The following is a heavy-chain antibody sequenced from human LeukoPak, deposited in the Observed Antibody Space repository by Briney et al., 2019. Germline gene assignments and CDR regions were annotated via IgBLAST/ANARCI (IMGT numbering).Heavy chain of an antibody. CDR1: GYTFTSYG. Sequence: ASVKVSCKASGYTFTSYGISWVRQAPGQGLEWMGWISAYNGNTNYAQKLQGRVTMTTDTSTSTAYMELRSLRSDDTAVYYCARLPITIFGVALIFDYWGQGTLVTVSS. V-gene: IGHV1-18*01. D-gene: IGHD3-3*01. CDR3: ARLPITIFGVALIFDY. J-gene: IGHJ4*02. CDR2: ISAYNGNT.